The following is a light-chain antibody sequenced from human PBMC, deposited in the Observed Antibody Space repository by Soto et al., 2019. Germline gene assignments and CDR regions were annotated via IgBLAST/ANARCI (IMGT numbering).Light chain of an antibody. CDR3: QQYGSSGWT. CDR2: GAS. J-gene: IGKJ1*01. CDR1: QSVSSSY. V-gene: IGKV3-20*01. Sequence: EIVLTQSPGTLSLSPGERATLSCRASQSVSSSYLAWYQQKPGQAPRLLIYGASSRATGIPDRFSGSGSGRDFTLTISRLKPEDFAVYYCQQYGSSGWTFGKGTKVEIK.